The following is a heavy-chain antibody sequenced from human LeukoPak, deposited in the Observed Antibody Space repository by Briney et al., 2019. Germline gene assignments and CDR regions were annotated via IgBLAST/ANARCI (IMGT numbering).Heavy chain of an antibody. V-gene: IGHV4-39*01. CDR3: ARHARRDYYDSSGIN. CDR1: GGSIISSSYY. J-gene: IGHJ4*02. D-gene: IGHD3-22*01. Sequence: SETLSLTCTVSGGSIISSSYYWGWIRQPPGKGLEWIGTIYYSGSTYYNPFLKSRVTISVDTSKNQFSLKLSSVTAADTAVYYCARHARRDYYDSSGINWGQGTLVTVSS. CDR2: IYYSGST.